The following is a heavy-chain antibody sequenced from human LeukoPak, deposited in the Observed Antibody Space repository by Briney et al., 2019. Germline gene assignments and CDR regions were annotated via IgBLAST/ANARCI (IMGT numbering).Heavy chain of an antibody. CDR1: GYSISSGYY. CDR2: IYHSGST. V-gene: IGHV4-38-2*02. Sequence: SETLSLTCTVSGYSISSGYYWGWIRQPPGKGLEWIGSIYHSGSTYYNPSLKSRVTISVDTSKNQFSLKLSSVTAADTAVYYCARPPGEWGDFDYWGQGTLATVSS. CDR3: ARPPGEWGDFDY. D-gene: IGHD3-16*01. J-gene: IGHJ4*02.